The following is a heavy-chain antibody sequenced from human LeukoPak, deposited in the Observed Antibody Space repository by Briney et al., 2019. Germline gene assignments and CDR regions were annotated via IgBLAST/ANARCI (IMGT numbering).Heavy chain of an antibody. CDR1: GGSISSYY. J-gene: IGHJ4*02. V-gene: IGHV4-59*08. CDR3: ARHGTGSLDY. CDR2: IYYSGST. Sequence: PSETLSLTCTVSGGSISSYYWSWIRQAPGKGLEWIGYIYYSGSTNYNPSLKSRVTISVDTSKNQFSLKLSSVTAADTAVYYCARHGTGSLDYWGQGTLVTVSS. D-gene: IGHD1-1*01.